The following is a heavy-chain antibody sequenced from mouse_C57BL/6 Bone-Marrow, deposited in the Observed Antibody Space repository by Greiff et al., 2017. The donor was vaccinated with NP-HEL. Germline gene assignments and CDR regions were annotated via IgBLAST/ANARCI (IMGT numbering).Heavy chain of an antibody. CDR2: ISSGGSYP. CDR3: ARPNWYYAMDY. Sequence: EVKLVESGGDLVKPGGSLKLSCAASAFTFSSYGMSWVRQTPDKRLEWVATISSGGSYPYYPDSVKGRFTISRDNAKNTLYLQMSSLKSEDTAMYYCARPNWYYAMDYWGQGTSVTVSS. D-gene: IGHD4-1*02. V-gene: IGHV5-6*01. J-gene: IGHJ4*01. CDR1: AFTFSSYG.